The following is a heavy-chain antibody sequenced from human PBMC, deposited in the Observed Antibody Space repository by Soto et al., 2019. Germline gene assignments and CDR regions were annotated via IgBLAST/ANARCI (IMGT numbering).Heavy chain of an antibody. D-gene: IGHD6-13*01. J-gene: IGHJ6*02. CDR1: GFTFSNAW. Sequence: GGSLRLSCAASGFTFSNAWMNWVRQAPGKGLEWVGRIKSKTDGGTTDYAAPVKGRFTISRDDSKNTLYLQMNSLKTEDTAVYYCTNESYSSSWYTWYYYYGMDVWGQGTTVTVSS. CDR2: IKSKTDGGTT. V-gene: IGHV3-15*07. CDR3: TNESYSSSWYTWYYYYGMDV.